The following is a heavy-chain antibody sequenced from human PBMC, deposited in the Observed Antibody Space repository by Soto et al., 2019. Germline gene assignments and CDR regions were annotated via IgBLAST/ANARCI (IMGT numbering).Heavy chain of an antibody. CDR2: IIPIFGTA. V-gene: IGHV1-69*12. Sequence: QVQLVQSGAEVKKPGSSVKVSCKASGGTFSSYAISWVRQAPGRGLEWMGGIIPIFGTANYAQKFQGRVTMTADESTSTAYMELGSLSSEDTAVYYCASEGDGYNYGDYWGQGTLVTVSS. J-gene: IGHJ4*02. CDR1: GGTFSSYA. CDR3: ASEGDGYNYGDY. D-gene: IGHD5-12*01.